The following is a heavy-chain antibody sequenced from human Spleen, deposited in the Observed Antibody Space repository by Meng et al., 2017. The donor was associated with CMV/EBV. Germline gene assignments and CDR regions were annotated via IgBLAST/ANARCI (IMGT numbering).Heavy chain of an antibody. V-gene: IGHV4-34*01. D-gene: IGHD3-10*01. CDR2: INHSGST. J-gene: IGHJ4*02. CDR1: GGSFSGYY. CDR3: ARGRSGSYLDY. Sequence: QVQLQQVGAGLLKPSETLSLTCAVYGGSFSGYYWSWIRQPPGKGLEWIGEINHSGSTNYNPSLKSRVTISVDTSKNQFSLKLSSVTAADTAVYYCARGRSGSYLDYWGQGTLVTVSS.